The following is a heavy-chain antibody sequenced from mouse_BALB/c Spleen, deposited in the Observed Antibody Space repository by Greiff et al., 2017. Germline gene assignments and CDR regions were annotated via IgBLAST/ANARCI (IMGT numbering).Heavy chain of an antibody. CDR3: YEGELELRNAMDY. CDR1: GFNIKDYY. V-gene: IGHV14-4*02. D-gene: IGHD3-1*01. Sequence: EVQLQQSGAELVRSGASVKLSCTASGFNIKDYYMHWVQQRPEQGLEWIGWIDPENGDTEYAPKFQGQDTMTADTSSNTAYLQLSSLTSEDTAVYYWYEGELELRNAMDYWGQGTSVTVSA. CDR2: IDPENGDT. J-gene: IGHJ4*01.